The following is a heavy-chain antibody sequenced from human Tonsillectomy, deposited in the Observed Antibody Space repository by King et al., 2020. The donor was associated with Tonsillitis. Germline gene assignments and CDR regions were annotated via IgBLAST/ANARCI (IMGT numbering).Heavy chain of an antibody. V-gene: IGHV3-30*04. CDR2: ISYDGSNK. J-gene: IGHJ6*02. Sequence: VQLVESGGGVVQPGRSLRLSCAASGFTFSSYAMHWVRQAPGKGLEWVAVISYDGSNKYYADSVKGRFTISRDNSKNTLYLQMNSLRAEDTAVYYCARDLRLLWFGETLYGMDVWGQGPTVTVSS. CDR3: ARDLRLLWFGETLYGMDV. D-gene: IGHD3-10*01. CDR1: GFTFSSYA.